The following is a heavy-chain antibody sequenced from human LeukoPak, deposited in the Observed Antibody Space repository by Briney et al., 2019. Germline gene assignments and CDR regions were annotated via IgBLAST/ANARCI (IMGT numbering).Heavy chain of an antibody. D-gene: IGHD3-10*01. V-gene: IGHV3-49*04. CDR2: IRSKAYGGTT. J-gene: IGHJ3*02. CDR1: GFTFGDYA. CDR3: TRERSHYYGSGSYYNVGDAFDI. Sequence: GGSLRLSCTASGFTFGDYAMSWVRQAPGKGLEWVGFIRSKAYGGTTEYAASVKGRFTTSRDDSKSIAYLQMNSLKTEDTAVYYCTRERSHYYGSGSYYNVGDAFDIWGQGTMVTVSS.